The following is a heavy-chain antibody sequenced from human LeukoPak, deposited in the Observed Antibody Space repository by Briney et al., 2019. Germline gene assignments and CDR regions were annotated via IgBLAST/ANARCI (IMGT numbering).Heavy chain of an antibody. CDR2: IKPDGSEK. V-gene: IGHV3-7*01. D-gene: IGHD2-2*01. CDR3: AGDDGRSISCYHNWFDP. J-gene: IGHJ5*02. CDR1: GFTFTSYW. Sequence: GGSLRLSCAASGFTFTSYWMSWVRQAPGNGLEWVANIKPDGSEKYHVDSVKGRFTISRDNAKNSLYLQMNSLRAEDTAVYYCAGDDGRSISCYHNWFDPWGQGTLVTVSA.